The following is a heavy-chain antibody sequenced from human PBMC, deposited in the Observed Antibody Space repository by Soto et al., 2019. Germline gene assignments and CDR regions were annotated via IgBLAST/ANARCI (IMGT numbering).Heavy chain of an antibody. CDR3: ARGDRAVAGKDFDD. Sequence: QVQLVQSGAEVKKPGSSVKVSCKASGGTFSSYTISWVRQAPGQGLEWMGRIIPILGIENYAQKFQGRVTMTADKSTSTAYMELRSLISEDTAVYYCARGDRAVAGKDFDDRGQGTLVTVSS. D-gene: IGHD6-19*01. V-gene: IGHV1-69*02. CDR2: IIPILGIE. J-gene: IGHJ4*02. CDR1: GGTFSSYT.